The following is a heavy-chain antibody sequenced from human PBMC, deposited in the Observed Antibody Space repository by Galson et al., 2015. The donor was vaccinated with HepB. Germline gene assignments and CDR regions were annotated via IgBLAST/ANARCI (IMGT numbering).Heavy chain of an antibody. V-gene: IGHV3-21*01. CDR1: GFTFSSYS. D-gene: IGHD6-13*01. J-gene: IGHJ4*02. Sequence: SLRLSCAASGFTFSSYSMNWARQAPGKGLEWVSSISSSSSYIYYADSVKGRFTISRDNAKNSLYLQMNSLRAEDTAVYYCARDPGSSWYYFDYWGQGTLVTVSS. CDR3: ARDPGSSWYYFDY. CDR2: ISSSSSYI.